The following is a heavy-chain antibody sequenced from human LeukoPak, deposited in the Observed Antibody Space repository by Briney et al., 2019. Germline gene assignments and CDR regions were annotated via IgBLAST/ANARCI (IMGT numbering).Heavy chain of an antibody. CDR3: AKAVDFWSGYYSDY. CDR2: ISSSSSYI. V-gene: IGHV3-21*04. Sequence: GGSLRLSCAASGFTFSSYTMNWVRQAPGKGLEWVSSISSSSSYIYYADSLKGRFTISRDNSKNTLYLQMNSLRAEDTAVYYCAKAVDFWSGYYSDYWGQGTLVTVSS. CDR1: GFTFSSYT. J-gene: IGHJ4*02. D-gene: IGHD3-3*01.